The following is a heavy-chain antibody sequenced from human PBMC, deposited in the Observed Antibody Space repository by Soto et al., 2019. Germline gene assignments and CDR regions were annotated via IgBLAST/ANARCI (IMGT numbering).Heavy chain of an antibody. CDR3: AKGREGFGNDAFDI. V-gene: IGHV3-23*01. CDR1: GFTFSSYA. D-gene: IGHD3-10*01. Sequence: EVQLLESGGGLVQPGGSLTPSCAVSGFTFSSYAMSWVRQAPGKGLEWVSGISGSGGNTYYADSVKGRFTISRDNSKNTLYLQMNTLRAEDTAVYYCAKGREGFGNDAFDIWGQGTMVTVSS. CDR2: ISGSGGNT. J-gene: IGHJ3*02.